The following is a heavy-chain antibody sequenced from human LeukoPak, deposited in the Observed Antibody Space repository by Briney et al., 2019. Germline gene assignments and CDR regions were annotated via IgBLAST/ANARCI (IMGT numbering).Heavy chain of an antibody. CDR3: AIISYDAIH. CDR2: INPIGGST. V-gene: IGHV1-46*01. D-gene: IGHD3-22*01. Sequence: ASVKVSCKASGYTFTTYYMHWVRQAPGQGLEWMGVINPIGGSTNYAQNFQGRVTVTRDSSTNTVYMELSSLSSEDTAVYYCAIISYDAIHWGQGTLVTVSS. CDR1: GYTFTTYY. J-gene: IGHJ4*02.